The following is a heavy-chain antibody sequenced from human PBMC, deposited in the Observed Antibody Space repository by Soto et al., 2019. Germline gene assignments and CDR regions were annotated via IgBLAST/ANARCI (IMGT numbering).Heavy chain of an antibody. J-gene: IGHJ5*02. CDR1: GCSISSSNW. D-gene: IGHD2-2*02. Sequence: PXDALSLPCAVAGCSISSSNWWSWVRQPPGKGLEWIGEIYHSGSTNYNPSLKSRVTISVDKSKNQFSLKLSSVTAADTAVYYCARAGVPAAIYWFDHWGQGTLVTVSS. CDR2: IYHSGST. V-gene: IGHV4-4*02. CDR3: ARAGVPAAIYWFDH.